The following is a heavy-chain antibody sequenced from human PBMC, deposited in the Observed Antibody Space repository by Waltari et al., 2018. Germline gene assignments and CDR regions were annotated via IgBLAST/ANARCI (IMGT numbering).Heavy chain of an antibody. V-gene: IGHV3-23*01. CDR2: VSAKSDFT. Sequence: EVQLLESGGGLVQPGGSLRLSCVASGFVFGSYAMTWVRQAPGKGLEWVSGVSAKSDFTNYADSVKGRFTISRDNSKNTLDLQMNSLRVEDAALYYCARYISRGRELMSWGQGTLVTVSS. CDR3: ARYISRGRELMS. J-gene: IGHJ4*02. D-gene: IGHD1-7*01. CDR1: GFVFGSYA.